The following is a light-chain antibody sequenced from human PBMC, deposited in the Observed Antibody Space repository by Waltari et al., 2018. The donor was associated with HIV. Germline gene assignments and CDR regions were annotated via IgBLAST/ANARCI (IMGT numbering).Light chain of an antibody. CDR3: SSYSSSITLYVV. J-gene: IGLJ2*01. Sequence: QSALTQPRSVSGSPGQSITISCTGTSSDVGGYNYVSWYQHHPGKAPKLMISEVSNRPSGVSNRFSGSKSGNTASLTISGLQAEDEADYYCSSYSSSITLYVVFGGGTKLTVL. V-gene: IGLV2-14*01. CDR2: EVS. CDR1: SSDVGGYNY.